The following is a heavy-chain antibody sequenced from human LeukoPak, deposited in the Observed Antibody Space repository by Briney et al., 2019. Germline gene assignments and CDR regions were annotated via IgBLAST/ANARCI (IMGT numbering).Heavy chain of an antibody. CDR2: IYSGGNT. CDR3: AGGLSQYNWNDGY. V-gene: IGHV3-53*01. Sequence: PGGALRLSCAASGCTVSINYMSWRRQAGGKEGAGVSVIYSGGNTYYADSVKGRLTISRANYKNPLYLQKNSLRADDTAMYYCAGGLSQYNWNDGYWGQGTLVTVSS. D-gene: IGHD1-20*01. CDR1: GCTVSINY. J-gene: IGHJ4*02.